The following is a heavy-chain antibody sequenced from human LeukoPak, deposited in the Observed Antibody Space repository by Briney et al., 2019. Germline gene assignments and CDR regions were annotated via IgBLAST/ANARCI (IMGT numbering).Heavy chain of an antibody. CDR1: GFTFSSYG. J-gene: IGHJ4*02. CDR3: ARHSGPGVVIDRY. CDR2: ISDDGSNK. V-gene: IGHV3-30*03. Sequence: GGSLRLSCAASGFTFSSYGMHWVRQAPGKGLGWVAVISDDGSNKYYVDSVKGRFTISRDNSKNTLYLQMNSLRAEDTAVYYCARHSGPGVVIDRYWSQGTLVTVSS. D-gene: IGHD4-23*01.